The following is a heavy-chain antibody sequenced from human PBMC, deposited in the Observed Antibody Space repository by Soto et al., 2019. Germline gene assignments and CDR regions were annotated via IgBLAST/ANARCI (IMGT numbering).Heavy chain of an antibody. Sequence: EVQLVESGGGLVQPGGSLRLSCAASGFTFSSYWMHWVRQAPGKGLVWVSRINSDGSSTSYADSVKGRFTISRDNAKKTLYLQMNSLRAEDTAVYYCARELIVAERVIDAFDIWGQGTMVTVSS. CDR1: GFTFSSYW. J-gene: IGHJ3*02. CDR3: ARELIVAERVIDAFDI. V-gene: IGHV3-74*01. CDR2: INSDGSST. D-gene: IGHD1-1*01.